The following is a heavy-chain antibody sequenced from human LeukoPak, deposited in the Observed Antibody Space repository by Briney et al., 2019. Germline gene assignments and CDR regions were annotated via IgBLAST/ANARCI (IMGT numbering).Heavy chain of an antibody. J-gene: IGHJ4*02. CDR3: ARDYGRYGGQPYYFDS. V-gene: IGHV3-21*01. Sequence: GGSLRLSCAASGFIFSTYNMNWVRQAPGKGLEWVSSIISSSGYIFYADSVKGRFTISRDNAKNSLYLHMNSLRAEDTAVYYCARDYGRYGGQPYYFDSWGQGTLVTVSS. CDR2: IISSSGYI. CDR1: GFIFSTYN. D-gene: IGHD4-23*01.